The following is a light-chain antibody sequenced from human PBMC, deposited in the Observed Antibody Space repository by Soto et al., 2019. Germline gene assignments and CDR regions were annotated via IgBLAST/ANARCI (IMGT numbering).Light chain of an antibody. V-gene: IGKV3-11*01. CDR2: DAS. Sequence: EIVLTQSPATLSLSPGARATLSCRASQSVSSYLAWYQQKPGQAPRLLIYDASNRATGIPARFSGSGSGTDFTLTISSLEPEDFAVYYCQQRSNWPLTCGGGNKGDIK. CDR1: QSVSSY. CDR3: QQRSNWPLT. J-gene: IGKJ4*01.